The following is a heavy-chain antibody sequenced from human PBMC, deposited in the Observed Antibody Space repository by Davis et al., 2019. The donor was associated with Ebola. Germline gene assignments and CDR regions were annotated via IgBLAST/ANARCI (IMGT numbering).Heavy chain of an antibody. Sequence: GGSLRLSCAASGFTFDDYAMHWVRQAPGKGLEWVSGISWNSGSIGYADSVKGRFTISRDNAKNSLYLQMNSLRAEDTALYYCAKDIQYYYGSGSYGGYYYYYGMDVWGQGTTVTVSS. CDR2: ISWNSGSI. CDR3: AKDIQYYYGSGSYGGYYYYYGMDV. V-gene: IGHV3-9*01. D-gene: IGHD3-10*01. J-gene: IGHJ6*02. CDR1: GFTFDDYA.